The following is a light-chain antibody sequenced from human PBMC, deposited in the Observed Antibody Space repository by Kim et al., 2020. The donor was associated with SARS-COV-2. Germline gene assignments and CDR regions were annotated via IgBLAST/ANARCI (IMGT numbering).Light chain of an antibody. CDR3: QQYNNWPPWT. CDR2: GAS. CDR1: QSVSSN. Sequence: SPGERATLACRASQSVSSNLAWYQQKPGQAPRLLIYGASTRATGIPARFSGSGSGTEFTLTISSLQSEDFAVYYCQQYNNWPPWTFGQGTKVEIK. J-gene: IGKJ1*01. V-gene: IGKV3-15*01.